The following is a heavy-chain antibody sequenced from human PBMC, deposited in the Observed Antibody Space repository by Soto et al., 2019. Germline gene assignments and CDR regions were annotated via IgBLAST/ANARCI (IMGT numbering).Heavy chain of an antibody. CDR3: ARDLASAGQFDC. CDR1: GYTFTNYA. V-gene: IGHV1-18*01. CDR2: ISAYNGNT. J-gene: IGHJ4*02. Sequence: QVQLVQSGAEVKKPGASVKVSCKASGYTFTNYAFSWVRQAPGQGLEWMGWISAYNGNTNYPQKLQGRVTMTTDTTTSTAYMELRSLISDDTAVYFCARDLASAGQFDCWGQGTLVTVSS. D-gene: IGHD6-13*01.